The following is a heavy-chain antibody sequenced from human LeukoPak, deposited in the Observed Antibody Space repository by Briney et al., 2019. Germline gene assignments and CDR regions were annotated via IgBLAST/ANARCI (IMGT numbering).Heavy chain of an antibody. V-gene: IGHV3-21*01. CDR2: ISSSTSYI. Sequence: GGSLRLSCAASGFTFSSYSMNWVRQAPGKGLEWVSFISSSTSYISYADSVKGRFTISRDNAKSSLWLQMNSLRAEDTAVYYCARATNGRFDIWGQGTLITVSS. J-gene: IGHJ4*02. CDR1: GFTFSSYS. CDR3: ARATNGRFDI. D-gene: IGHD3-9*01.